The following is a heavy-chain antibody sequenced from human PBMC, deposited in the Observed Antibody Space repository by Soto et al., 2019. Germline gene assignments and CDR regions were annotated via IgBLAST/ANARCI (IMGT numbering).Heavy chain of an antibody. Sequence: QVQLVQSGAEVKKPGSSVKVSCKASGGTFSSYAISWVRQAPGQGLEWMGGIIPIFGTANYAQKFQVRVTITADESTSTAYMELSSLRSEDTAVYYCASSPGIAAPGVNYFDYWGQGTLVTVSS. CDR1: GGTFSSYA. V-gene: IGHV1-69*01. D-gene: IGHD6-13*01. J-gene: IGHJ4*02. CDR3: ASSPGIAAPGVNYFDY. CDR2: IIPIFGTA.